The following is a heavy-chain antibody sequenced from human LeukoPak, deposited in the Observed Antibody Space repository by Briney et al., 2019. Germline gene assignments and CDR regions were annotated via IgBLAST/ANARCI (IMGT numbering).Heavy chain of an antibody. D-gene: IGHD3-9*01. J-gene: IGHJ2*01. CDR1: GGSISSYY. V-gene: IGHV4-4*07. CDR3: ARDGYDILTGSRYFDL. CDR2: IYTSGST. Sequence: SETLSLTCTVSGGSISSYYWSWIRQPAGKGLEWIGRIYTSGSTNYNPSLKSRVTMSVDTSKNQFSLKLSSVTAADTAVYYCARDGYDILTGSRYFDLWGRGTLVTVSS.